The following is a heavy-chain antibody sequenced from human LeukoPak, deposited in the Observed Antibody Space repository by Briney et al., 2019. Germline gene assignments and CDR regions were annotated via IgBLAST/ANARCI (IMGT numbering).Heavy chain of an antibody. Sequence: GGSLRLSCAASGFTFSFSAMTWVRQPPGKGLEWVSPISGSGGSSYYADSVKGRFTISRDNSKNTLYLRMNSLRAEDTAVYYCARVSEIWFGELSLNYWGQGTLVTVSS. D-gene: IGHD3-10*01. J-gene: IGHJ4*02. CDR3: ARVSEIWFGELSLNY. CDR2: ISGSGGSS. V-gene: IGHV3-23*01. CDR1: GFTFSFSA.